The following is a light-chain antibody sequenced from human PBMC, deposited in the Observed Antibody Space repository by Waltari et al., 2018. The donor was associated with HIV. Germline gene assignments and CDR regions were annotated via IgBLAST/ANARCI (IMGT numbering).Light chain of an antibody. Sequence: SYDLTQPLSVSVALGQTATITCGGNNIGRQNVCWYQQRPGQAPVLIIYRDNTRPSGIPERFSGPNSGNTATLTIRRAQAGDEAAYYCQVRVSNSVVFGGGTNLTVL. J-gene: IGLJ2*01. CDR2: RDN. CDR3: QVRVSNSVV. CDR1: NIGRQN. V-gene: IGLV3-9*01.